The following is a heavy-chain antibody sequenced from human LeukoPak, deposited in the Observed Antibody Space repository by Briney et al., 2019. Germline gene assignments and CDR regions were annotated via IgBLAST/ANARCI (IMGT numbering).Heavy chain of an antibody. J-gene: IGHJ4*02. D-gene: IGHD1-26*01. CDR3: VRENSGSLTGHFDN. V-gene: IGHV3-30-3*01. CDR1: GYTFSEDD. Sequence: GGSLTLPCAAPGYTFSEDDMHWVRQAPGKGLEWVAVISHDGSDKHYAASVKGRFTISRDNSKNTLNLQMNSLRPEDTAVYYCVRENSGSLTGHFDNWGQGTLVTVSS. CDR2: ISHDGSDK.